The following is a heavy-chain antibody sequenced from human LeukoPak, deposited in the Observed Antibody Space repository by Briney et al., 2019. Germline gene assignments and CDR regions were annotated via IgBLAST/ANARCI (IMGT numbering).Heavy chain of an antibody. J-gene: IGHJ4*02. CDR2: IWYDGFNK. CDR1: GSTFSSYF. CDR3: ARDLGNWGWNEI. D-gene: IGHD7-27*01. Sequence: PGGSLRLSCTASGSTFSSYFMHWVRQAPGKGLEWVAVIWYDGFNKYYADSVKGRFTISRDNSKNTLYLQMNSLRAEDTAVYYCARDLGNWGWNEICGQGTLVTVSS. V-gene: IGHV3-33*01.